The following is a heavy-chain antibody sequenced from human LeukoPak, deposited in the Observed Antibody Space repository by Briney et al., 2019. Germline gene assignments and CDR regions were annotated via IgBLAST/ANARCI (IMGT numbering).Heavy chain of an antibody. J-gene: IGHJ4*02. CDR2: ISSSSSYI. CDR1: GFTFSSYS. Sequence: GGSLRLSCAASGFTFSSYSMNWVRQAPGKGLEWVSSISSSSSYIYYADSVKGRFTISRHNSKNTLYLQMNSLRAEDTAVYYCARHGGDSSGYLAPIDYWGQGTLVTVSS. CDR3: ARHGGDSSGYLAPIDY. V-gene: IGHV3-21*04. D-gene: IGHD3-22*01.